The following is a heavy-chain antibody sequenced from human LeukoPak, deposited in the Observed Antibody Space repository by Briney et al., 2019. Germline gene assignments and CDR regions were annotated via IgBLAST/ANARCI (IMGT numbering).Heavy chain of an antibody. V-gene: IGHV3-33*01. CDR1: GFTFSSYG. CDR2: IWYDGSNK. Sequence: GRSLRLTCAASGFTFSSYGMHWVRQAPGKGLEWVAVIWYDGSNKYYADSVKGRFTISRDNSKNTLYLQMNSLRAEDAALYYCVRPYDYWGQGTLVTISS. CDR3: VRPYDY. J-gene: IGHJ4*02.